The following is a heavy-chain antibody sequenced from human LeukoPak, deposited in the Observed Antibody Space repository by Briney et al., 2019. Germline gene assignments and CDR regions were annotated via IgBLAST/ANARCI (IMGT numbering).Heavy chain of an antibody. J-gene: IGHJ1*01. Sequence: GTSLRLSCVASGFTFTSYGMHWVRQAPGKGLEWVAVSWFAGDTKYYADSVKGRFTISRDNSKNTLYLQMNSLRAEDTAVYYCARASSDFWSGYLAEYFQHWGQGTLVTVSS. V-gene: IGHV3-33*08. CDR3: ARASSDFWSGYLAEYFQH. D-gene: IGHD3-3*01. CDR1: GFTFTSYG. CDR2: SWFAGDTK.